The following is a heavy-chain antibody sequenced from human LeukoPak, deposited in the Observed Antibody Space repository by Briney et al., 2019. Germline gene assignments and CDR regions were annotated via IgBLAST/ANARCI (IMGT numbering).Heavy chain of an antibody. D-gene: IGHD2-21*02. CDR1: GGTFSSYA. J-gene: IGHJ5*02. Sequence: SVKVSCKDSGGTFSSYAISWVRQAPGQGLEWMGRIIPIFGTANYAQEFQGRVTITTDESTSTAYMELSSLRSEDTAVYYCARDLSYCGGDCYSGRNWFDPWGQGTLVTVSS. V-gene: IGHV1-69*05. CDR3: ARDLSYCGGDCYSGRNWFDP. CDR2: IIPIFGTA.